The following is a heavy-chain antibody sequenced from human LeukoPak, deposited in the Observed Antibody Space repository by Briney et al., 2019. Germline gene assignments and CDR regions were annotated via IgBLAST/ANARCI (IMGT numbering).Heavy chain of an antibody. CDR3: ARHAKFYGLGSWSFDY. CDR1: GGSISSSTYY. Sequence: ETLSLTCTVSGGSISSSTYYWGWIRQPPGKGLEWIGTIYYSGTTYYNPSLKSRVNISVDTPKNQFSLKLSSVTAADTAVYYCARHAKFYGLGSWSFDYWGQGTLVTVSS. J-gene: IGHJ4*02. V-gene: IGHV4-39*01. D-gene: IGHD3-10*01. CDR2: IYYSGTT.